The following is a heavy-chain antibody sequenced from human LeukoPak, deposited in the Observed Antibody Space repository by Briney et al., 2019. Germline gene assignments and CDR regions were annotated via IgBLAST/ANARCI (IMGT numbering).Heavy chain of an antibody. CDR2: ITPSDSYT. D-gene: IGHD3-22*01. V-gene: IGHV5-10-1*01. CDR1: GYSFSIYW. Sequence: PGESLEISCKGSGYSFSIYWISWVRQMPGKGLEWMGRITPSDSYTNYSPSFQGHVTISADKSISTAYLQWSSLKASDTAMYYCAIPIPDYDSSGYYGYWGQGTLVTVSS. CDR3: AIPIPDYDSSGYYGY. J-gene: IGHJ4*02.